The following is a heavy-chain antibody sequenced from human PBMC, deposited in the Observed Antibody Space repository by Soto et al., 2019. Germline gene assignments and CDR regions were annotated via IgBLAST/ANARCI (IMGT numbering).Heavy chain of an antibody. D-gene: IGHD6-13*01. J-gene: IGHJ6*02. Sequence: GGSLRLSCAASGFTFSSYGMHWVRQAPGKGLEWVAVISYDGSNKYYADSVKGRFTISRDNSKNTLYLQMNSLRAEDTAVYYCAKFSLCLCSSWDHYYYYYYGMDVWGQGTRV. CDR3: AKFSLCLCSSWDHYYYYYYGMDV. V-gene: IGHV3-30*18. CDR1: GFTFSSYG. CDR2: ISYDGSNK.